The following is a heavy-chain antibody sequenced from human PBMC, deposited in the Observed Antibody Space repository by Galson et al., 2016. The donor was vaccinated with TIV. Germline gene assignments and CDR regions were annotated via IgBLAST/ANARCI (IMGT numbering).Heavy chain of an antibody. V-gene: IGHV3-30*14. J-gene: IGHJ6*02. CDR2: ISYDGSNK. CDR3: ARTYDYGDKYYFGMDV. CDR1: GFNFNNYA. Sequence: SLRLSCAAAGFNFNNYAMHWVRQAPGKGLEWVAGISYDGSNKNYAQFVEGRITVSRDTSRNTLYLQMNSLRPEDTAVYYCARTYDYGDKYYFGMDVWGQGTTVTVSS. D-gene: IGHD4-17*01.